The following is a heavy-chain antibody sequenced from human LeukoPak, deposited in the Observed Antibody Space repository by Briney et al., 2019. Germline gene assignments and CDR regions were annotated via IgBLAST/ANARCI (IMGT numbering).Heavy chain of an antibody. CDR2: ISAYNGNT. Sequence: GASVKVSCKASGYTFTSYGISWVRQAPGQGLEWMGWISAYNGNTNYAQKLQGRVTMTTDTSTSTAYMELRSLRSDDTAVYYCARDYSVGPANLWPLDYWGQGTLVTVSS. D-gene: IGHD1-26*01. V-gene: IGHV1-18*01. CDR3: ARDYSVGPANLWPLDY. CDR1: GYTFTSYG. J-gene: IGHJ4*02.